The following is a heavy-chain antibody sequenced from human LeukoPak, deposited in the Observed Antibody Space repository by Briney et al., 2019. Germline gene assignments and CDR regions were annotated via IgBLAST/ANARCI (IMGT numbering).Heavy chain of an antibody. V-gene: IGHV3-48*04. CDR3: TRDQRRLPLDY. CDR2: ISSSSRPI. CDR1: GFTFSSYS. Sequence: PGGSLRLSCAASGFTFSSYSMNWVRQAPGKGLEWVSYISSSSRPIYYADSVKGRFTISRDNAKSSLYLQMNSLRAEDTAVYYCTRDQRRLPLDYWGQGTLVTVSS. D-gene: IGHD5-24*01. J-gene: IGHJ4*02.